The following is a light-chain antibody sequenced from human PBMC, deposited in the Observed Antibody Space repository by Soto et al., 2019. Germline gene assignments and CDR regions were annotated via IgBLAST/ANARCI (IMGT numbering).Light chain of an antibody. CDR3: QQYGSSPIT. CDR1: QSVSSSY. V-gene: IGKV3-20*01. J-gene: IGKJ5*01. CDR2: GES. Sequence: ELVLTQSPGTLSLSPGDRATLSCRDSQSVSSSYLAWYQHKTGQAPRLLIYGESSRATGIPDRLSGSGSGTDLTLTISRLEPEDFAVYYCQQYGSSPITFGRGTRLEIK.